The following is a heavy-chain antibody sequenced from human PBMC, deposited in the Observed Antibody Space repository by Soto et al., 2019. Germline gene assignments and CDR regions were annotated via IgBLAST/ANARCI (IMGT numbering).Heavy chain of an antibody. J-gene: IGHJ4*02. CDR3: ARFLYCTNGVCSNFDY. CDR2: ISAYNGNT. Sequence: ASVKVSCKASGYTFTSYGISWVRQAPGQGLEWMGWISAYNGNTNYAQKLQGRVTMTTDTSTSTAYMELRSLRSDDTAVYYCARFLYCTNGVCSNFDYWGQGTLVTVSS. V-gene: IGHV1-18*01. CDR1: GYTFTSYG. D-gene: IGHD2-8*01.